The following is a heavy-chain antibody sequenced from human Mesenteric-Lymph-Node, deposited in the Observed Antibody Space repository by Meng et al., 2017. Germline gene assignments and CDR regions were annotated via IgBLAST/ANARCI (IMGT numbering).Heavy chain of an antibody. CDR2: INPNSGGT. J-gene: IGHJ4*02. D-gene: IGHD3-10*01. CDR1: GYTFTGYY. Sequence: QVQLVQSGAEVKKPGASGKVSCKASGYTFTGYYMHWVRQATGQGLEWMGRINPNSGGTNYAQKFQGRVTMTRDTSISTAYMELSSLRSDDTAVYYCARVWFGELTFDYWGQGTLVTVSS. V-gene: IGHV1-2*06. CDR3: ARVWFGELTFDY.